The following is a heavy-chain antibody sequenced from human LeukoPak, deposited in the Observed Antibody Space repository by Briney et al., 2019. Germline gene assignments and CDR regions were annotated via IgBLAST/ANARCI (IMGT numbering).Heavy chain of an antibody. CDR3: VRKFATGD. Sequence: GGSLRLSCGASGFTFSSHLMHWVRQAQGTGLVWVSSVKSDGTATNYADSVKGRFTISRDNAKNTLYLQMNSLGVEDTAVYYCVRKFATGDCGQGTLVTVSS. D-gene: IGHD1-14*01. CDR1: GFTFSSHL. J-gene: IGHJ4*02. CDR2: VKSDGTAT. V-gene: IGHV3-74*01.